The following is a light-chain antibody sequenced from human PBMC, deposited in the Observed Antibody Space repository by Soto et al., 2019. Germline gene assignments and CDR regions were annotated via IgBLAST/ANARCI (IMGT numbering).Light chain of an antibody. V-gene: IGLV2-14*01. CDR1: SSDVGGYNY. CDR2: DVR. CDR3: SSYTTVSTYV. Sequence: QSVLTQPASVSGSPGQSITISCTGTSSDVGGYNYVSWYQQHPGKAPKLMIYDVRNRPSGVSNRFSGSKSVNTASLTISGLQAEDEADYYCSSYTTVSTYVFGTGTKVNVL. J-gene: IGLJ1*01.